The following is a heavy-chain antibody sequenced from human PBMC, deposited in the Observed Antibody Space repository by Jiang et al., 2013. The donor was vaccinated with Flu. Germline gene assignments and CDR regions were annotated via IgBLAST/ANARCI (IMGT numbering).Heavy chain of an antibody. D-gene: IGHD3-22*01. CDR3: ARSFLNYYDSSGFVDY. V-gene: IGHV1-2*02. CDR2: INPNSGGT. CDR1: GYTFTGYY. Sequence: GAEVKKPGASVKVSCKASGYTFTGYYMHWVRQAPGQGLEWMGWINPNSGGTNYAQKFQGRVTMTRDTSISTAYMELSRLRSDDTAVYYCARSFLNYYDSSGFVDYWGQGTLVTVSS. J-gene: IGHJ4*02.